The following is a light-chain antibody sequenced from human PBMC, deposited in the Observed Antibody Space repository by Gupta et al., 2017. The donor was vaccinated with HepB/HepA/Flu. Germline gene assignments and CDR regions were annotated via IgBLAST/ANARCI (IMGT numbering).Light chain of an antibody. Sequence: QSVLTQPPSVSEAPSQRVTISCSGSSSNIGNNAGNWYQHHTGKAPTLLICYDDLRPSGVSDLFSASRCGTSASLAISGLQSEDEAEYFCATWDDSLHGWVFGGGTKLTVL. V-gene: IGLV1-36*01. CDR2: YDD. CDR1: SSNIGNNA. CDR3: ATWDDSLHGWV. J-gene: IGLJ3*02.